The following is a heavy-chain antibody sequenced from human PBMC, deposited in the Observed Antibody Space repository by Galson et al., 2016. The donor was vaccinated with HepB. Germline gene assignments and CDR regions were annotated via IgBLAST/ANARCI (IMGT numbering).Heavy chain of an antibody. CDR3: ARGAFL. V-gene: IGHV3-7*01. CDR2: INPDGSGK. Sequence: SLRLSCAVSGSTISGSWMYWVRQAPGKGLEWVANINPDGSGKNYVDSVKGRFTISRDDATNSLYLQMDSLRAEDTAVYYCARGAFLGGQGTLVTVSS. D-gene: IGHD2/OR15-2a*01. J-gene: IGHJ4*02. CDR1: GSTISGSW.